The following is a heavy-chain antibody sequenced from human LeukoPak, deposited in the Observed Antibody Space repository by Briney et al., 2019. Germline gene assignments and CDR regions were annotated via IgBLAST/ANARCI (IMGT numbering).Heavy chain of an antibody. CDR1: GSTFSSYW. D-gene: IGHD5-12*01. V-gene: IGHV3-7*05. Sequence: PWGPLTLSCAASGSTFSSYWRSWVRQAPGKGLEWVANIKPDGSEKYSVDSVKGRFTISRDNAKNSLYLQMNSLRAEDTAVYYCARDNSGSDPEHWARWGQGTLVIVSS. CDR2: IKPDGSEK. CDR3: ARDNSGSDPEHWAR. J-gene: IGHJ4*02.